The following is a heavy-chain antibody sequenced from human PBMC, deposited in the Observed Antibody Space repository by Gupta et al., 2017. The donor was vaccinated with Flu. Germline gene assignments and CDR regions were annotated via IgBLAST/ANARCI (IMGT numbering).Heavy chain of an antibody. J-gene: IGHJ4*02. V-gene: IGHV3-23*01. CDR3: AKVFRVVANIDY. Sequence: VRQAPGKGLEWVSAISGSGGSTYYADSVKGRFTISRDNSKNTLYLQMNSLRAEDTAVYYCAKVFRVVANIDYWGQGTLVTVSS. CDR2: ISGSGGST. D-gene: IGHD2-15*01.